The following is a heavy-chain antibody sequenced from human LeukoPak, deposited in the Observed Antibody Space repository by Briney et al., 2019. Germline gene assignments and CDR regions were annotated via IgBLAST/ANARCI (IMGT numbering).Heavy chain of an antibody. Sequence: ASVRVSCKASGFTLTNYDINWVRQAPGQGLEWMGWMNPINGNTGYARKFQGRVTMTRDTSISTAYMELRSLTSEDTAIYYCVRDGEGVAISVNFWFDPWGQGTLVTVSS. CDR1: GFTLTNYD. D-gene: IGHD3-10*01. CDR3: VRDGEGVAISVNFWFDP. CDR2: MNPINGNT. J-gene: IGHJ5*02. V-gene: IGHV1-8*01.